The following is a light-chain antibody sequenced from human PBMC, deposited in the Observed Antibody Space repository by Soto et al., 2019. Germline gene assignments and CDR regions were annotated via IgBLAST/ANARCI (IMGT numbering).Light chain of an antibody. CDR1: SSNIGSNT. Sequence: QSVLTQPPSASGTPGQWVTISCSGSSSNIGSNTVNWYQQLPGTAPKLLIYDNNHRPSGVPDRFSGSKSGTSASLAISGLQSEDEADYYCAAWDDSLNGFVFGTGTKLTVL. J-gene: IGLJ1*01. CDR3: AAWDDSLNGFV. CDR2: DNN. V-gene: IGLV1-44*01.